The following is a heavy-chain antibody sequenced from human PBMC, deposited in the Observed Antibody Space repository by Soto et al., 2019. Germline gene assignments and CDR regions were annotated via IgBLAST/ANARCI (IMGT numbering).Heavy chain of an antibody. Sequence: SQTLSLTCAVYGGSFSGYYWSWIRQPPGKGLEWIGEINHSGSTNYNPSLKSRVTISVDTSKNQFSLKLSSVTAADTAVYYCARGFGYQLLYYDFWSGYFDYWGQGTLVTVSS. CDR1: GGSFSGYY. CDR2: INHSGST. CDR3: ARGFGYQLLYYDFWSGYFDY. V-gene: IGHV4-34*01. D-gene: IGHD3-3*01. J-gene: IGHJ4*02.